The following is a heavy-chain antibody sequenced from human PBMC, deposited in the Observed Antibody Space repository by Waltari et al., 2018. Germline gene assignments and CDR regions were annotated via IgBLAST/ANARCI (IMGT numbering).Heavy chain of an antibody. CDR3: ARGVTMVRGVIKRYYYYYMDV. V-gene: IGHV1-8*03. CDR2: MNPNSGNT. D-gene: IGHD3-10*01. Sequence: QVQLVQSGAEVKKPGASVKVSCKASGYTFTSYDINWVRQATGQGLEWMGWMNPNSGNTGYAQKFQGRVTITRNTSISKAYMELSSLRSEDTAVYYCARGVTMVRGVIKRYYYYYMDVWGKGTTVTISS. J-gene: IGHJ6*03. CDR1: GYTFTSYD.